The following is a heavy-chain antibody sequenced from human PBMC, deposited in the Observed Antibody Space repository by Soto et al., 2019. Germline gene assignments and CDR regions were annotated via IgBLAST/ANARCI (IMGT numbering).Heavy chain of an antibody. V-gene: IGHV1-69*01. Sequence: QVQLVQSGAEVKKPGSSVKVSCKASGGTFSSYPLSWVRQAPGQGLEWMGGIIPIFGTTKYAQKFQGRVTIIADESTTTAYMVLSSLRDEDTAVYYCAMIDYSSGSDYWGQGNLVTVSS. CDR3: AMIDYSSGSDY. D-gene: IGHD6-19*01. CDR2: IIPIFGTT. J-gene: IGHJ4*02. CDR1: GGTFSSYP.